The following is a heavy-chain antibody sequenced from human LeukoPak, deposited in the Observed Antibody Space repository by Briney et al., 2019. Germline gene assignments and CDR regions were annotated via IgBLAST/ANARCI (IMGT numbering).Heavy chain of an antibody. V-gene: IGHV3-7*01. CDR2: VNQGGTEK. CDR3: AREHYSYYMDG. CDR1: GFTFSSQW. J-gene: IGHJ6*03. Sequence: WGSLRLSCAASGFTFSSQWMSWVRQAPGKGLEWVANVNQGGTEKYYVDSVKGRFTISRDNAENSLYLQMNSLRAEDTAVYYCAREHYSYYMDGWGKGTTVTVSS.